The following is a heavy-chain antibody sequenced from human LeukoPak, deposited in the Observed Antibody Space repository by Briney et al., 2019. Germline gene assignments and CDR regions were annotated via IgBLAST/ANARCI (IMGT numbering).Heavy chain of an antibody. J-gene: IGHJ4*02. V-gene: IGHV3-15*01. CDR2: IKSKTDGGTT. Sequence: GGSLRLSCAASGFTFSNAWMSWVRQAPGKGLEWVGRIKSKTDGGTTDYAAPVKGRFTISRDDSKNTLYLQMNSLKTEDTAVYYCTTRSGYSYGYLDFDYWGQGTLVTVSS. D-gene: IGHD5-18*01. CDR3: TTRSGYSYGYLDFDY. CDR1: GFTFSNAW.